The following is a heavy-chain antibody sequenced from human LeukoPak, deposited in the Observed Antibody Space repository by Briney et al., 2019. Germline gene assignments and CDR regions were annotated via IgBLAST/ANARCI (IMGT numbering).Heavy chain of an antibody. D-gene: IGHD6-19*01. V-gene: IGHV1-18*01. J-gene: IGHJ3*02. CDR3: GRDHKKWLVLGDDAFDI. Sequence: ASVKVSCKASGYTFTNYGISWVRQAPGQGLEWMGWISAYKGNTNYAQKLQDRVTMTADTSTNTAYMELRTLRSDDTAVYYCGRDHKKWLVLGDDAFDIWGQGTMVTVSS. CDR2: ISAYKGNT. CDR1: GYTFTNYG.